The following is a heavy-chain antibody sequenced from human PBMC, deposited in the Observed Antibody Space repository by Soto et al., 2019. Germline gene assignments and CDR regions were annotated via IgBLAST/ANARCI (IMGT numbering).Heavy chain of an antibody. CDR1: GFTFSSYG. V-gene: IGHV3-33*01. CDR3: ARDYWEVNWFEP. CDR2: IWYDGSNK. J-gene: IGHJ5*02. Sequence: QVQLVESGGGVVQPGKSLRLSCAASGFTFSSYGMHWVRQAPGKGLVWVAVIWYDGSNKYYADSVKGRFTISRDNSKNRLYVDMDSLRAEGTAVYYCARDYWEVNWFEPWGQGTLVAVSS. D-gene: IGHD1-26*01.